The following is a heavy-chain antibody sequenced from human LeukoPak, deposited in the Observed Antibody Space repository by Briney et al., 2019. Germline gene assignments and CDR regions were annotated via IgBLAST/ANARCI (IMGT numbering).Heavy chain of an antibody. V-gene: IGHV3-9*01. CDR3: AKDVAAAAYYFDY. J-gene: IGHJ4*02. Sequence: GRSLRLSCAASGFTFDDYAMHWVRQAPGKGLEWVSGISWNSGSIGYADSVKGRFTISRDNAKNSLYLQMNSLRAEDTGLYYCAKDVAAAAYYFDYWGQGTLVTVSS. D-gene: IGHD6-13*01. CDR1: GFTFDDYA. CDR2: ISWNSGSI.